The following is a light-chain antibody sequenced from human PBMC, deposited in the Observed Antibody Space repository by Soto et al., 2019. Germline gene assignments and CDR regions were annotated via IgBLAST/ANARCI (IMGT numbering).Light chain of an antibody. V-gene: IGLV3-21*02. J-gene: IGLJ1*01. CDR3: QVWESGRGV. Sequence: SSELTQPPSVSVAPGQTARITWGGNNIGGKSVHWYQQKPGQAPVLVVYDDSDRPSGIPERFSGSNSVNTATLTISRVAAGDEADYYCQVWESGRGVFGTGTRSPS. CDR2: DDS. CDR1: NIGGKS.